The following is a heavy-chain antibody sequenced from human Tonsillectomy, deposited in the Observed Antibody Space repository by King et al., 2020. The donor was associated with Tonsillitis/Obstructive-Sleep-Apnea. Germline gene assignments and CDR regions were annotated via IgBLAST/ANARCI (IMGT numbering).Heavy chain of an antibody. J-gene: IGHJ4*02. Sequence: AASGFTFSSYGMHWVRQAPGKGLEWVALIWYDGSRKYYADSVKGRFTISRDNSKNTLYLQMNSLRAEDTAVYYCARDDTAAGGRITIFGRGFDYWGQGTLVTVSS. CDR3: ARDDTAAGGRITIFGRGFDY. V-gene: IGHV3-33*01. D-gene: IGHD3-3*01. CDR1: GFTFSSYG. CDR2: IWYDGSRK.